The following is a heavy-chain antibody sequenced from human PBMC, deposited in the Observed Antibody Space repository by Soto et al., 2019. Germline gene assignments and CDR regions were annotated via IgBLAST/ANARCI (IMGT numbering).Heavy chain of an antibody. V-gene: IGHV2-5*02. D-gene: IGHD6-19*01. J-gene: IGHJ5*02. CDR3: AHTRSKWLVHFWFEP. Sequence: TGGVGVGWIRQPPGKALEWLALIYWDDDKRYSPSLKSRLTITKDTSKNQVVLTMTNMDPVDSATYYCAHTRSKWLVHFWFEPWGQGTLVTVSS. CDR1: TGGVG. CDR2: IYWDDDK.